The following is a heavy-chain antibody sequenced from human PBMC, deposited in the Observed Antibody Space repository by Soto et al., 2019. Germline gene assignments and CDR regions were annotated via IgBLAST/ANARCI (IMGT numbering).Heavy chain of an antibody. J-gene: IGHJ3*02. CDR1: GFVFITYA. CDR2: ISNTGGST. V-gene: IGHV3-23*01. CDR3: ARPQGHGVFDAVDI. D-gene: IGHD4-17*01. Sequence: PWGSLRLSCAASGFVFITYAMNFCRHSPLKWLECVSAISNTGGSTFYAESVRGRFTISRDNSVNTLYLQMTSLRTEDRAVYYCARPQGHGVFDAVDIWGQGTMVTVS.